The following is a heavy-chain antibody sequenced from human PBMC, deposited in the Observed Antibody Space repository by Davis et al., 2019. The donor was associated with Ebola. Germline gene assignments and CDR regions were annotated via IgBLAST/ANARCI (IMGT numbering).Heavy chain of an antibody. Sequence: GESLKISCAASGFTFSSYSMNWVRQAPGKGLEWVSSISSSSSYIYYADSVKGRFTISRDNAKNSLYLQMNSLRAEDTAVYYCARDWRQWLVSWGQGTLVTVSS. V-gene: IGHV3-21*01. CDR2: ISSSSSYI. CDR3: ARDWRQWLVS. CDR1: GFTFSSYS. J-gene: IGHJ5*02. D-gene: IGHD6-19*01.